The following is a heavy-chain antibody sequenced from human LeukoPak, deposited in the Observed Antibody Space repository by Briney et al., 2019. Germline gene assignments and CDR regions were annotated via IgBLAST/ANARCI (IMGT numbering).Heavy chain of an antibody. CDR2: ISGSSGSGGST. Sequence: GGSLRLSCAASGFTFSSYAMSWVRQAPGKGLEWVSSISGSSGSGGSTHYADSVKGRVTISRDNSKNTLSLQMNSLRAEDTAVYYCAKSGLNRFDYWGQGTLVTVSS. J-gene: IGHJ4*02. D-gene: IGHD2-15*01. V-gene: IGHV3-23*01. CDR1: GFTFSSYA. CDR3: AKSGLNRFDY.